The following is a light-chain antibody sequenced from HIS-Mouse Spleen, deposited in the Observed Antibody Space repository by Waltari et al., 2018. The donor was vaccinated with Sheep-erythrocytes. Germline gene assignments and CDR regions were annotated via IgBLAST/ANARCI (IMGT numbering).Light chain of an antibody. CDR2: AAS. V-gene: IGKV1-6*01. CDR3: LQDYNYPYT. CDR1: PGIRND. Sequence: AIQMTQSPSSLSASVGDIVTITCRATPGIRNDLGWYQQKPGKAPKRLIYAASSLQSGVPSRFSGSGSGTDFTLTISSLQPEDFATYYCLQDYNYPYTFGQGTKLEIK. J-gene: IGKJ2*01.